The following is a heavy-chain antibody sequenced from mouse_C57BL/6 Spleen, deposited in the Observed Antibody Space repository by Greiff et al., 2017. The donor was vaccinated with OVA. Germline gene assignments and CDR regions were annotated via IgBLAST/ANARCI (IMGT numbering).Heavy chain of an antibody. D-gene: IGHD1-1*01. J-gene: IGHJ2*01. CDR1: GFTFSSYA. CDR2: ISDGGSYT. Sequence: EVKVVESGGGLVKPGESLKLSCAASGFTFSSYAMSWVRQTPEKRLEWVATISDGGSYTYYPDNVKGRFTISRDDAKNNLYLQMSHLKSEDTAMYYCARDHGSVFDYWGQGTTLTVSS. V-gene: IGHV5-4*01. CDR3: ARDHGSVFDY.